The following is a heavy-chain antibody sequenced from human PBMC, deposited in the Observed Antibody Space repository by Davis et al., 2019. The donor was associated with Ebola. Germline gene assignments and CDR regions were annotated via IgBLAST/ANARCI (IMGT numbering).Heavy chain of an antibody. CDR2: ISGSGGST. J-gene: IGHJ4*02. CDR1: GFTFSSYA. V-gene: IGHV3-23*01. D-gene: IGHD4-17*01. CDR3: AKSEFYGYYGDYDY. Sequence: GGSLRLSCAASGFTFSSYAMSWVRQAPGKGLEWVSAISGSGGSTYYADSVKGRFTNSRDNSKNTLYLQMNSLRAEDTAVYYCAKSEFYGYYGDYDYWGQGTLVTVSS.